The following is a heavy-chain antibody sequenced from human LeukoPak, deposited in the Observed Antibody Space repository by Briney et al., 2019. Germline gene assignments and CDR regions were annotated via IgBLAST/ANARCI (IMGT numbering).Heavy chain of an antibody. D-gene: IGHD3-10*01. CDR1: GCPFHNYW. CDR2: IYQDEKER. CDR3: ARGLYGSGRRMLMAL. Sequence: GGSLRLSCVATGCPFHNYWRTWVRQAPGKGLEWVANIYQDEKERNYVDSVKGRFTISRDNAEKSLYLEMNSLGVEDTAKYYCARGLYGSGRRMLMALWGPGTLVTVSS. J-gene: IGHJ1*01. V-gene: IGHV3-7*01.